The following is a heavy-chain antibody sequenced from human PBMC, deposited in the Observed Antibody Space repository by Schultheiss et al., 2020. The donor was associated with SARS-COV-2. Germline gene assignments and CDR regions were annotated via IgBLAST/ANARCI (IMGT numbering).Heavy chain of an antibody. CDR3: ARLGPFARSSFLYYFDY. CDR1: GGSISSSSYY. V-gene: IGHV4-39*07. D-gene: IGHD2-15*01. CDR2: IYYSGST. J-gene: IGHJ4*02. Sequence: SETLSLTCTVSGGSISSSSYYWGWIRQPPGKGLEWIGSIYYSGSTYYNPSLKSRVTISVDTSKNQFSLKLSSVTAADTAVYYCARLGPFARSSFLYYFDYWGQGTLVTVSS.